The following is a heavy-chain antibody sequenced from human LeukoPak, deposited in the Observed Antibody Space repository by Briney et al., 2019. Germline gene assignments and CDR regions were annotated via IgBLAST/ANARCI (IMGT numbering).Heavy chain of an antibody. V-gene: IGHV4-31*03. Sequence: SQTLSLTCTVSGGPISSGGYYWSWIRQHPGKGLEWIGYIYYSGSTYYNPSLKSRVTISVDTSKNQFSLKLRSVTAADTAVYYCARRGGLYCSGGRCYHYYFDYWGQGTLVTVSS. CDR1: GGPISSGGYY. CDR3: ARRGGLYCSGGRCYHYYFDY. D-gene: IGHD2-15*01. CDR2: IYYSGST. J-gene: IGHJ4*02.